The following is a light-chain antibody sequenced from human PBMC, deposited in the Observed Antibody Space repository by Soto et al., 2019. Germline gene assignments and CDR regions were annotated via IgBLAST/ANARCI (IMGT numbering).Light chain of an antibody. CDR3: SSYAGRCTMI. V-gene: IGLV2-23*01. CDR2: EGN. CDR1: SSDVGNYDL. Sequence: QSALTQPASVSGSLRQSITISCTGTSSDVGNYDLVSWYQQHPGKVPKLIIYEGNKWPSGVSHRFSGSKSGNTASLTISGFRAEDEADYYCSSYAGRCTMIFGGGTKLTVL. J-gene: IGLJ2*01.